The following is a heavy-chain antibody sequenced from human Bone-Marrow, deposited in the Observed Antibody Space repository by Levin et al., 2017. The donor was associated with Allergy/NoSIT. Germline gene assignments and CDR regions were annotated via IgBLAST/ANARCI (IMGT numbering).Heavy chain of an antibody. Sequence: SVKVSCKASGGTFSSYAISWVRQAPGQGLEWMGGIIPIFGTANYAQKFQGRVTITADESTSTAYMELSSLRSEDTAVYYCAEDRIAVAAGAEYFQHWGQGTLVTVSS. V-gene: IGHV1-69*13. D-gene: IGHD6-19*01. CDR2: IIPIFGTA. CDR1: GGTFSSYA. CDR3: AEDRIAVAAGAEYFQH. J-gene: IGHJ1*01.